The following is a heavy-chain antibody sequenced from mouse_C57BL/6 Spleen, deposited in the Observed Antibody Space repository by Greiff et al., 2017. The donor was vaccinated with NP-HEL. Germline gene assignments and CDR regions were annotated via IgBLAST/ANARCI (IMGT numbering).Heavy chain of an antibody. V-gene: IGHV1-64*01. J-gene: IGHJ2*01. D-gene: IGHD2-3*01. CDR1: GYTFTSYW. Sequence: QVQLQQPGAELVKPGASVKLSCTASGYTFTSYWMHWVKQRPGQGLEWIGMIHPNSGSTNYNEKFKSKATLTVDKSSSTAYMQLSSLTSEDSAVYYCAREGYYDYFDYWGQGTTLTVSS. CDR3: AREGYYDYFDY. CDR2: IHPNSGST.